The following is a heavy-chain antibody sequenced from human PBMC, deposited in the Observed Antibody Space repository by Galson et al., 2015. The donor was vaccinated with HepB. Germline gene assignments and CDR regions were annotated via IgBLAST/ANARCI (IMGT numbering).Heavy chain of an antibody. J-gene: IGHJ4*02. CDR2: INHSGST. Sequence: ETLSLTCAVYGGSFSGYYWSWIRQPPGKGLEWIGEINHSGSTNYNPSLKSRVTISVDTSKNQFSLKLSSVTAADTAVYYCARAGGNWKRRDDYWGQGTLVTVSS. V-gene: IGHV4-34*01. D-gene: IGHD1-20*01. CDR1: GGSFSGYY. CDR3: ARAGGNWKRRDDY.